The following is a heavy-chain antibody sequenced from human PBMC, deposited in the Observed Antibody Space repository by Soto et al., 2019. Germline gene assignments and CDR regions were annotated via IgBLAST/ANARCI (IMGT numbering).Heavy chain of an antibody. D-gene: IGHD6-19*01. CDR3: ARGWGNGWQVTFDR. CDR2: INHSGNN. J-gene: IGHJ3*02. CDR1: GGSFSTYY. Sequence: LETRSLAYVVSGGSFSTYYYNWIRQSPGKGMEWIGEINHSGNNNYSPSLKSRVTMSVDTSKNHFSMKLTSVTAADTAVYYCARGWGNGWQVTFDRWGQGTRV. V-gene: IGHV4-34*01.